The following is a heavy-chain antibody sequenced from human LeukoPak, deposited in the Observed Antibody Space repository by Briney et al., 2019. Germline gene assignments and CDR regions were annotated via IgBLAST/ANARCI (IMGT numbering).Heavy chain of an antibody. D-gene: IGHD4-17*01. CDR1: GYTFTRYG. Sequence: GASVKVSCKASGYTFTRYGISWVRQAPGQGLEWMGWITTYNGNTNYAQKLQSRVTMTTDTSTSTAYMDLRGLRSDDTAVYYCARGYDYGDYVGDFDYWGQGTLVTVSS. CDR2: ITTYNGNT. J-gene: IGHJ4*02. CDR3: ARGYDYGDYVGDFDY. V-gene: IGHV1-18*01.